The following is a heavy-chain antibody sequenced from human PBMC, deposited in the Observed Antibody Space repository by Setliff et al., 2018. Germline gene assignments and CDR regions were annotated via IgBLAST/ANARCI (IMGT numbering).Heavy chain of an antibody. CDR3: ANGWRNFDY. CDR2: VYSNGNK. CDR1: GTSINTYY. Sequence: PSETLSLTCTVSGTSINTYYWTWIRQSPGKGLEWIGFVYSNGNKDYNPSLKSRVAFSVDTSQNHVSLKLSSATPADTAVYFCANGWRNFDYWGQGILVTVSS. D-gene: IGHD6-19*01. V-gene: IGHV4-59*01. J-gene: IGHJ4*01.